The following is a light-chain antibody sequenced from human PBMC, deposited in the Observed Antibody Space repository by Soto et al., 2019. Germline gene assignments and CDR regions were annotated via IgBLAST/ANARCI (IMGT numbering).Light chain of an antibody. CDR2: EVS. Sequence: QSALTQPASVSGSPGQSITISCTGTSSDVGGYDYVSWYQLHPGKAPKLMVFEVSNRPSGVSYRFSGSKSGDTASLTIAGLQAEDEADYYCSSYTTSTSFILFGGGTKLTVL. CDR3: SSYTTSTSFIL. CDR1: SSDVGGYDY. V-gene: IGLV2-14*01. J-gene: IGLJ2*01.